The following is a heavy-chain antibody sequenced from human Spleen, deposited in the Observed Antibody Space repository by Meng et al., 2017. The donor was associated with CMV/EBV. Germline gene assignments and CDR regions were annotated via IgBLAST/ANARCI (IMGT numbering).Heavy chain of an antibody. D-gene: IGHD6-6*01. CDR2: IFHSGTT. CDR3: AREGVYSTSSGSWGGMDV. J-gene: IGHJ6*02. V-gene: IGHV4-38-2*02. CDR1: GYSISSGYY. Sequence: SETLSLTCSVSGYSISSGYYWGWIRQPPGKGLEWIGSIFHSGTTYYNPSPKSRVTLSVDTSKNQCSLKLSSVTAADTALYYCAREGVYSTSSGSWGGMDVWGQGTTVTVSS.